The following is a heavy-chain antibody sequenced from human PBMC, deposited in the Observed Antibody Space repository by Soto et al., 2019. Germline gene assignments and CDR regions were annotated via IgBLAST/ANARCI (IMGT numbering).Heavy chain of an antibody. V-gene: IGHV3-30*18. CDR3: AKGLLWFGEYLSSFDY. J-gene: IGHJ4*02. CDR1: GFSFSSYG. CDR2: ISFDGSDK. D-gene: IGHD3-10*01. Sequence: QVQLVESGGGVVQPGRSLRLSCAASGFSFSSYGVHWVRQAPGKGLEWVAIISFDGSDKYYADSVKGRFTISRDNSKSTVYLQMNSLRADDTAVYYCAKGLLWFGEYLSSFDYWGQGTLVTVSS.